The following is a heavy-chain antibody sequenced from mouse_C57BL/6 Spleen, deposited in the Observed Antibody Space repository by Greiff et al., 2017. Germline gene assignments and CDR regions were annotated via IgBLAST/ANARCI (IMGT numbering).Heavy chain of an antibody. Sequence: EVQGVASGGGLVKPGGSLKLSCAASGFTFSDYGMHWVRQAPEKGLEWVAYISSGSSTIYYADTVKGRFTISRDNAKNNLFLQMTSLRSEDTAMYYCARRGLRGSGYDYAMDYWGQGTSVTVSS. CDR3: ARRGLRGSGYDYAMDY. D-gene: IGHD1-1*01. CDR1: GFTFSDYG. J-gene: IGHJ4*01. CDR2: ISSGSSTI. V-gene: IGHV5-17*01.